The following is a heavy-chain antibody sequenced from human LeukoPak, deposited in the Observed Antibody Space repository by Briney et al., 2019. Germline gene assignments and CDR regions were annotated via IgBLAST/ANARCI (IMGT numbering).Heavy chain of an antibody. J-gene: IGHJ5*02. CDR3: ARHWALRDGYNYRFDP. CDR2: IYYSGST. D-gene: IGHD5-24*01. V-gene: IGHV4-39*01. CDR1: GGSISSSSYY. Sequence: SETLSLTCTVSGGSISSSSYYWGWIRQPPGKGLEWIGSIYYSGSTCYNPSLKSRVTISVDTSKNQFSLKLSSVTAADTAVYYCARHWALRDGYNYRFDPWGQGTLVTVSS.